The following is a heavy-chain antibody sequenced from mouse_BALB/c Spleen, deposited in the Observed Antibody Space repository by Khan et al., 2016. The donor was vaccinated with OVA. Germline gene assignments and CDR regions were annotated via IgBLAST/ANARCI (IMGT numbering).Heavy chain of an antibody. CDR2: IYPGIGNT. D-gene: IGHD4-1*01. CDR1: GYTFTDYY. V-gene: IGHV1-77*01. CDR3: ARSGTGSFLY. J-gene: IGHJ3*01. Sequence: QVQLQQSGAELARPGASVKLSCKAYGYTFTDYYINWVRQRTGQGLEWIGDIYPGIGNTYYNEKFKGKATLTADKSSSTAYMQLNSLTSEDSAVYFCARSGTGSFLYWGQGTLVTVSA.